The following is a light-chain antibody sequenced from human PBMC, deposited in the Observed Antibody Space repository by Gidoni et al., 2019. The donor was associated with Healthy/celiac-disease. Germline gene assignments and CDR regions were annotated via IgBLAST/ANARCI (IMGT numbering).Light chain of an antibody. V-gene: IGKV1-5*03. CDR1: QIMSSW. J-gene: IGKJ4*01. CDR2: KAS. Sequence: DIQMTQSPSTLSASVGDRVTITRRASQIMSSWLAWYQQKPGKAPKLLIYKASSLESGVPSLFSGSGSGTVFPLTISILQPDYFASYYCQQYNSYLLTFGGGTKVEIK. CDR3: QQYNSYLLT.